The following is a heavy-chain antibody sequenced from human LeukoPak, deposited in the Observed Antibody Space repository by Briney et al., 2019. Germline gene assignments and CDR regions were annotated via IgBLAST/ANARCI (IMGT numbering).Heavy chain of an antibody. CDR2: ISGSGGST. Sequence: GGSLRLSCAASGFTFSSYGMSWVRQAPGKGLEWVSAISGSGGSTYYADSVKGRFTISRDNSKNTLYLQMNSLRAEDTAVYYCARGPLEQYYDFWSGSYYYYYYMDVWGKGTTVTVSS. V-gene: IGHV3-23*01. D-gene: IGHD3-3*01. CDR1: GFTFSSYG. CDR3: ARGPLEQYYDFWSGSYYYYYYMDV. J-gene: IGHJ6*03.